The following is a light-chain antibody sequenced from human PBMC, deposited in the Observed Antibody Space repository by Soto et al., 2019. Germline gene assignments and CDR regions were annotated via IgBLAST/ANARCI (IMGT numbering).Light chain of an antibody. V-gene: IGLV2-8*01. CDR1: SSDVGGYDY. J-gene: IGLJ2*01. Sequence: QSALTQPPSASGSPGQSVTISCTGTSSDVGGYDYVSWYQQHPGKAPKLMIFEVNKRPSGVPDRFSGSKSGNTASLTVSGLQADDEADYYCSSYADSKLLFGGGTKLTVL. CDR3: SSYADSKLL. CDR2: EVN.